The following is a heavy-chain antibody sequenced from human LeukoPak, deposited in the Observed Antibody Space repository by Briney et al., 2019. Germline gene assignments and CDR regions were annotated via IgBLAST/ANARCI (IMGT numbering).Heavy chain of an antibody. J-gene: IGHJ4*02. D-gene: IGHD4-23*01. CDR3: GRDLIDYGGNIVY. Sequence: ASVKVSCKASGYTFTSYGISWVRQAPGQGLEWMGWISGHNGNTNYAQKVQGRVTMTTDTSTGTAYMELRSLRSDDTAVYYCGRDLIDYGGNIVYWGQGTLVTVSS. CDR2: ISGHNGNT. CDR1: GYTFTSYG. V-gene: IGHV1-18*01.